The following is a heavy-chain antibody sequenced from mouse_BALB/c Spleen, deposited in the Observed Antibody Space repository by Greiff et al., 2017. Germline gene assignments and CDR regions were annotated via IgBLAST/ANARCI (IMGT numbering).Heavy chain of an antibody. Sequence: EVHLVESGGGLVKPGGSLKLSCAASGFTFSSYAMSWVRQTPEKRLEWVASISSGGSTYYPDSVKGRFTISRDNARNILYLQMSSLRSEDTAMYYCAREKPYFDYWGQGTTLTVSS. CDR2: ISSGGST. V-gene: IGHV5-6-5*01. CDR3: AREKPYFDY. J-gene: IGHJ2*01. CDR1: GFTFSSYA.